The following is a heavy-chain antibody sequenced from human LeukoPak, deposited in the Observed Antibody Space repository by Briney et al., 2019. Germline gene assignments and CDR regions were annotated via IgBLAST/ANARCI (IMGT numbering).Heavy chain of an antibody. CDR3: ARAGKYSGYDFDY. V-gene: IGHV3-30*03. CDR2: ISYDGSNK. D-gene: IGHD5-12*01. J-gene: IGHJ4*02. CDR1: GFTFSSYG. Sequence: GGSLRLSCAASGFTFSSYGTHWVRQAPGKGLEWVAVISYDGSNKYYADSVKGRFTISRDNSKNTLYLQMNSLRAEDTAVYYCARAGKYSGYDFDYWGQGTLVAVSS.